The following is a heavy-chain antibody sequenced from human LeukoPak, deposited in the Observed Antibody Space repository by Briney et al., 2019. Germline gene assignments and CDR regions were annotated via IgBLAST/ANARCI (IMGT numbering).Heavy chain of an antibody. J-gene: IGHJ4*02. D-gene: IGHD3-22*01. Sequence: ASVKVSCKASGYTFTGYYMHWVRQAPGQGLEWMGWINPNSGGTNYAQKLQGRVTMTTDTSTSTAYMELRSLRSDDTAVYYCARDEAYDSSGYYRDYWGQGTLVTVSS. V-gene: IGHV1-2*02. CDR1: GYTFTGYY. CDR2: INPNSGGT. CDR3: ARDEAYDSSGYYRDY.